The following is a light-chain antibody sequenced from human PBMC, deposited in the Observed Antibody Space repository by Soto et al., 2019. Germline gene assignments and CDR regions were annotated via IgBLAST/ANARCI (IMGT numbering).Light chain of an antibody. V-gene: IGKV1-27*01. CDR3: QNYNSAPFT. Sequence: DIRMTQSQSSLSASVGDRVISACRASQGISNYLAWYQQKPGKVPKLLIYAASTLQSGVPSRFSGSGSGTDFTLTISSLQPEDVASYYCQNYNSAPFTFGGGTNVEIK. CDR1: QGISNY. CDR2: AAS. J-gene: IGKJ4*01.